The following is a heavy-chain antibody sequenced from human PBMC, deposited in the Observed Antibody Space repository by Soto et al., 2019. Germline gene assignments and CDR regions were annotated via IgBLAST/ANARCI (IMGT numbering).Heavy chain of an antibody. CDR1: GGSISSGNW. Sequence: QVLLQESGPGLVKPSGTPSLTCAVSGGSISSGNWWSWVRQSPGKELEWIGEIYHSGITNYNPSRKSRVTISVDNSENQLSLSLNSVTAADTAVYYCARHVRYYIDYWGQGTLVTVSS. V-gene: IGHV4-4*02. J-gene: IGHJ4*02. CDR2: IYHSGIT. CDR3: ARHVRYYIDY.